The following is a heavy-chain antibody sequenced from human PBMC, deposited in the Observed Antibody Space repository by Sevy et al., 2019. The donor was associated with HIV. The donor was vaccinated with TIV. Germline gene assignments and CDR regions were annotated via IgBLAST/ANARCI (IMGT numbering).Heavy chain of an antibody. CDR1: GFSLSTSGVG. V-gene: IGHV2-5*02. J-gene: IGHJ5*02. CDR2: IYWDDDK. Sequence: FGPTLVKPTQTLTLTCTFSGFSLSTSGVGVGWIRQPPGKALEWLALIYWDDDKRYSPSLKSRLTITKDTSKNQVVLTMTNMDPVDTATYYCVHRPENYDILTGYLPNWFDPWGQGTLVTVSS. CDR3: VHRPENYDILTGYLPNWFDP. D-gene: IGHD3-9*01.